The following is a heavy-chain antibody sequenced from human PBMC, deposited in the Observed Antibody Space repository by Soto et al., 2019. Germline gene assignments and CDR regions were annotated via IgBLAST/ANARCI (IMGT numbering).Heavy chain of an antibody. J-gene: IGHJ5*02. V-gene: IGHV4-30-2*01. Sequence: PSETLSLTCAVSGGSISSGGYSWSWIRQPPGKGLEWIGYIYHSGSTYYNPSLKSRVAISVDRSKNQFSLKLSSVTAADTAVYYCARARTYYYDSSGHYSWFDPWGQGTLVTVSS. CDR2: IYHSGST. CDR3: ARARTYYYDSSGHYSWFDP. D-gene: IGHD3-22*01. CDR1: GGSISSGGYS.